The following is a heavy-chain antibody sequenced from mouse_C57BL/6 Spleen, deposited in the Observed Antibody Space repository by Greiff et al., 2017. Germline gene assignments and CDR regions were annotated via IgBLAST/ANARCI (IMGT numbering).Heavy chain of an antibody. Sequence: EVQLQQSGPGLVKPSQSLSLTCSVTGYSITSGYYWNWIRQFPGNKLEWMGYISYDGSNNSNPSLKNRISITRDTSKNQFFLKLNSVTTEDTATYYCARGVGTTAAYWGQGTLVTVSA. V-gene: IGHV3-6*01. CDR2: ISYDGSN. J-gene: IGHJ3*01. D-gene: IGHD2-3*01. CDR1: GYSITSGYY. CDR3: ARGVGTTAAY.